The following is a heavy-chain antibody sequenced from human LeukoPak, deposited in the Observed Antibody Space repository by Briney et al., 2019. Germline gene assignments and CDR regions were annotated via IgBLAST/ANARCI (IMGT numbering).Heavy chain of an antibody. J-gene: IGHJ4*02. CDR3: ARKFRGSSGFFDY. D-gene: IGHD3-22*01. V-gene: IGHV3-48*04. CDR1: GFTFSSNS. CDR2: ISSSSNTI. Sequence: GGSLRLSCAASGFTFSSNSMNWVRQAPGKGLEWVSHISSSSNTIYYADSVKGRFTFSRDNAKNSLFLQMNSLRGEDTAVYYCARKFRGSSGFFDYWGQGTRVTVSS.